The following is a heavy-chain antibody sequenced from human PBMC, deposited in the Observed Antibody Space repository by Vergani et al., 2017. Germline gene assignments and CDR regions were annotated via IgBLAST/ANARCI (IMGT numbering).Heavy chain of an antibody. J-gene: IGHJ5*02. CDR2: INPNSGGT. CDR1: GYTFTGYY. CDR3: ARVELGSSGWYRNPNWFDP. V-gene: IGHV1-2*02. D-gene: IGHD6-19*01. Sequence: QVQLVQSGAEVKKPGASVKVSCKASGYTFTGYYMHWVRQAPGQGLEWMGWINPNSGGTNYAQKFQGRVTMTRDTSISTAYMELSRLRSDDTAVYYCARVELGSSGWYRNPNWFDPWGQGTLVTVSS.